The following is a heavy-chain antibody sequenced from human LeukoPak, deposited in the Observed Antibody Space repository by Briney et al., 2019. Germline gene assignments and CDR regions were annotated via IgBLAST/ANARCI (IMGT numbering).Heavy chain of an antibody. J-gene: IGHJ5*02. V-gene: IGHV1-2*02. D-gene: IGHD3-3*01. CDR3: ARDPTYYDFWSGYYRDNWFDP. CDR1: GYTFTGYY. CDR2: INPNSGGT. Sequence: ASVKVSCKASGYTFTGYYMHWARQAPGQGLEWMGWINPNSGGTNYAQKFQGRVTMTRDTSISTAYMELSRLRSDDTAVYYCARDPTYYDFWSGYYRDNWFDPWGQGTLVTVSS.